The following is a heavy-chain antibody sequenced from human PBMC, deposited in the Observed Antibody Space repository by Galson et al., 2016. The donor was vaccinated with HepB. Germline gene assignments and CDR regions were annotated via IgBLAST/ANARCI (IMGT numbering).Heavy chain of an antibody. D-gene: IGHD6-13*01. CDR1: GFTFSSYS. CDR2: ISSSSSTI. V-gene: IGHV3-48*04. Sequence: SLRLSCAASGFTFSSYSMSRVRQAPGRGLEWVSYISSSSSTIYYADSVKGRFTISRDNAKNSLFLQLNSLRAEDTAVYYCARLRFSSSWYKDYWGQGTLVTVSS. J-gene: IGHJ4*02. CDR3: ARLRFSSSWYKDY.